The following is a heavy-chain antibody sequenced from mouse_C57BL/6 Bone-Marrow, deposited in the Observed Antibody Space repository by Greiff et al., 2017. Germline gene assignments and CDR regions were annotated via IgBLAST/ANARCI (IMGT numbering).Heavy chain of an antibody. D-gene: IGHD1-1*01. CDR2: IDPNSGGT. J-gene: IGHJ1*03. Sequence: QVQLQQPGAELVKPGASVKLSCKASGYTFTSYWMHWVKQRPGRGLEWIGRIDPNSGGTKYNEKFKSKATLTVDKPSSTAYMQLSSLTSEDSAVYYCAKETTVVAPHWYFDVWGTGTTVTVSS. CDR3: AKETTVVAPHWYFDV. CDR1: GYTFTSYW. V-gene: IGHV1-72*01.